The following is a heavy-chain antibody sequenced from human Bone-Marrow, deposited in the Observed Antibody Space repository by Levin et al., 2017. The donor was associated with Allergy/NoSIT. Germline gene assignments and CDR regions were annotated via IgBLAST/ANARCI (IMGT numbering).Heavy chain of an antibody. CDR3: ATGGSWYIFDY. J-gene: IGHJ4*02. D-gene: IGHD6-13*01. CDR1: GYTLTELS. Sequence: GESLKISCKVSGYTLTELSMHWVRQAPGKGLEWMGGFDPEDGETIYAQKFQGRVTMTEDTSTDTAYMELSSLRSEDTAVYYCATGGSWYIFDYWGQGTLVTVSS. V-gene: IGHV1-24*01. CDR2: FDPEDGET.